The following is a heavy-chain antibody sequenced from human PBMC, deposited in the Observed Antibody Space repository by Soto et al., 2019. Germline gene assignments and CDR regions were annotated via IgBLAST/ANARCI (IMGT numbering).Heavy chain of an antibody. V-gene: IGHV3-33*01. D-gene: IGHD3-10*01. CDR3: ARGGYYGSGSPTPLDY. CDR1: GFTFSSYG. CDR2: IWYDGSNK. J-gene: IGHJ4*02. Sequence: QVQLVESGGGVVQPGRSLRLSCAASGFTFSSYGMHWVRQAPGKGLEWVAVIWYDGSNKYYADSVKGRFTISRDNSKNTLYLQMNSLRAEDTAVYYCARGGYYGSGSPTPLDYWGQGTLVTVSS.